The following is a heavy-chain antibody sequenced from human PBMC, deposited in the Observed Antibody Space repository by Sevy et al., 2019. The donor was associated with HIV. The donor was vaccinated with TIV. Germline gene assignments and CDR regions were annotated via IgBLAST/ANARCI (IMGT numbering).Heavy chain of an antibody. CDR3: AGGDTTMITDLDY. V-gene: IGHV3-23*01. D-gene: IGHD3-16*01. J-gene: IGHJ4*02. CDR2: VTSDGTT. Sequence: GGSLRLSCAASGLTLTTTGMSWVRQAPGKGLEWVAGVTSDGTTYYADSVRDRFTVSRDNSKNTLYLQLNSLRGDDTAVFYCAGGDTTMITDLDYWGQGTLVTVSS. CDR1: GLTLTTTG.